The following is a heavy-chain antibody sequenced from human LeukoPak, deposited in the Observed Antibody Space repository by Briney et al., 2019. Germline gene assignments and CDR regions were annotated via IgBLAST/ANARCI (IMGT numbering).Heavy chain of an antibody. CDR2: IYYSGST. CDR3: ARPYNWNDPGVFDP. J-gene: IGHJ5*02. V-gene: IGHV4-34*01. Sequence: SETLSLTCAVYGGSFSGYYWSWIRQPPGKGLEWIGSIYYSGSTYYNPSLKSRVTISVDTSKNQFSLKLSSVTAADTAVYYCARPYNWNDPGVFDPWGQGTLVTVSS. D-gene: IGHD1-20*01. CDR1: GGSFSGYY.